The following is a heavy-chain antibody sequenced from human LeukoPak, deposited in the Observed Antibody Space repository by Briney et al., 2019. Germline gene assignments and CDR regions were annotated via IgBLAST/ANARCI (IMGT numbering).Heavy chain of an antibody. J-gene: IGHJ4*02. CDR1: GFTFSSYG. Sequence: PAGSLRLSCAASGFTFSSYGMHWVRQAPGKGLEWVAVISYDGSNKYYADSVKGRFTISRDDSKNTLYLQMNSRRAEDTAVYYCAKALPRIVGATEGVDYWGQGTLVTVSS. CDR2: ISYDGSNK. V-gene: IGHV3-30*18. CDR3: AKALPRIVGATEGVDY. D-gene: IGHD1-26*01.